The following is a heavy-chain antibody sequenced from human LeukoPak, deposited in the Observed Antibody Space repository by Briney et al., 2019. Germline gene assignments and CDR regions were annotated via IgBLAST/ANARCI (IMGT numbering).Heavy chain of an antibody. J-gene: IGHJ3*02. CDR3: AKDIRYFALGDAFDI. CDR2: IYHSGST. V-gene: IGHV4-38-2*02. D-gene: IGHD3-9*01. CDR1: GYSISSGYY. Sequence: PSETLSLTCTVSGYSISSGYYWGWIRQPPGKGLEWIGSIYHSGSTYYNPSLKSRVTISVDTSKNQFSLKLSSVTAADTALYYCAKDIRYFALGDAFDIWGQGTMVTVSS.